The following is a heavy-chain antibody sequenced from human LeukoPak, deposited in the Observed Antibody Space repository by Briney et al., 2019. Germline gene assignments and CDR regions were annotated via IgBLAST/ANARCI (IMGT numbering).Heavy chain of an antibody. CDR3: ARDFFAGDQGPNWFDP. D-gene: IGHD7-27*01. CDR2: ISAYNGNT. V-gene: IGHV1-18*01. CDR1: GYTFTSYG. Sequence: ASVKDSCKASGYTFTSYGISWLRQAPRQGLEWMGWISAYNGNTNYAQKLQGRVTTTTDTSTSTAYMELRSLRSDDTAVYYCARDFFAGDQGPNWFDPWGQGTLVTVSS. J-gene: IGHJ5*02.